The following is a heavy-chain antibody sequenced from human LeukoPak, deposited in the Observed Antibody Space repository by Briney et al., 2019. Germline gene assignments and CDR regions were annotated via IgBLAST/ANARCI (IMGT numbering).Heavy chain of an antibody. CDR2: IYTSGST. D-gene: IGHD3-3*01. CDR1: GGSISSYY. Sequence: SETLSLTCTVSGGSISSYYWSWIRQPAGKGLGWIGRIYTSGSTNYNPSLKSRVTMSVDTSKNQFSLKLSSVTAADTAVYYCARNYDFWSGYPDYFDYWGQGTLVTVSS. J-gene: IGHJ4*02. V-gene: IGHV4-4*07. CDR3: ARNYDFWSGYPDYFDY.